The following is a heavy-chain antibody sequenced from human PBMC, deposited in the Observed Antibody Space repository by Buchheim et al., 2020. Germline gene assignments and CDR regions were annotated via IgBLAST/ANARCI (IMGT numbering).Heavy chain of an antibody. CDR2: IYTSGST. Sequence: QVQLQESGPGLVKPSQTLSLTCTVSGGSISSGSYYWSWIRQPAGKGLEWIGRIYTSGSTNYNPSLKSRVTISVDPSKHRFSLKLSSVTAADTAVYYCARDLCSGGSCYSLYWGQGTL. V-gene: IGHV4-61*02. CDR3: ARDLCSGGSCYSLY. J-gene: IGHJ4*02. D-gene: IGHD2-15*01. CDR1: GGSISSGSYY.